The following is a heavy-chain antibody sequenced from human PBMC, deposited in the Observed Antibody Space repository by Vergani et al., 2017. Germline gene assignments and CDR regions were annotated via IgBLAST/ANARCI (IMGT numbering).Heavy chain of an antibody. J-gene: IGHJ4*02. D-gene: IGHD3-9*01. V-gene: IGHV3-23*04. Sequence: EVQLVESGGGLVKPGGSLRLSCAASGFTFSSYAMSWVRQAPGKGLEWVSAISGSGGSTYYADSVKGRFTISRDNSKNKLYLQMNSLRAEDTAVYYCARDFDWLLSGDTWDYWGQGTLVTVSS. CDR2: ISGSGGST. CDR3: ARDFDWLLSGDTWDY. CDR1: GFTFSSYA.